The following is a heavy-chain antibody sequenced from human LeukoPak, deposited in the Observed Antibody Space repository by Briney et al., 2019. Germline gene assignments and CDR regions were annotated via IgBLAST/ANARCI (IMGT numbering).Heavy chain of an antibody. CDR1: GGSISSSSYY. D-gene: IGHD3-22*01. Sequence: SETLSLTCTVSGGSISSSSYYWGWIRQPPGKGLEWIGSIYYSGRTYYNPSLKSRVTISVDTSKNQFSLKLSSVTAADTAVYYCARHYYDSSGYYFPQYFQHWGQGTLVTVSS. J-gene: IGHJ1*01. CDR2: IYYSGRT. V-gene: IGHV4-39*01. CDR3: ARHYYDSSGYYFPQYFQH.